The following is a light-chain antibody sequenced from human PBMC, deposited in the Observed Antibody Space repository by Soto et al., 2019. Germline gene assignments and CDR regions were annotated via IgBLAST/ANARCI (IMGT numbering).Light chain of an antibody. CDR3: QQYGSSPFT. Sequence: EIVLTQSPGTLSLSPGERATLSCRASQSVSSSYLAWYQQKPGQAPRLLIYGASSRATGIPDRFSGSGSGTDFHLTISRLEPEDFAVYYCQQYGSSPFTFGPGTKVDIK. CDR2: GAS. J-gene: IGKJ3*01. CDR1: QSVSSSY. V-gene: IGKV3-20*01.